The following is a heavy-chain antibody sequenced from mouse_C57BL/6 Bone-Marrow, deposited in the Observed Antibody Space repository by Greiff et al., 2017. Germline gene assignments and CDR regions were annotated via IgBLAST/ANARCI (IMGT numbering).Heavy chain of an antibody. CDR2: INYDGSST. CDR3: ARDGVVAFDY. Sequence: EVMLVESEGGLVQPGSSMKLSCTASGFTFSDYYMAWVRQVPEKGLEWVANINYDGSSTYYLDSLKSRFIISRDNAKNILYLQMSSLKSEDTATYYCARDGVVAFDYWGQGTTLTVSS. J-gene: IGHJ2*01. D-gene: IGHD1-1*01. V-gene: IGHV5-16*01. CDR1: GFTFSDYY.